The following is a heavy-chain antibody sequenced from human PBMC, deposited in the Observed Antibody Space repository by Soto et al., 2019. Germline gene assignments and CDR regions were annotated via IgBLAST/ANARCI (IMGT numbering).Heavy chain of an antibody. CDR3: AHRRKDYGDYDWFDP. J-gene: IGHJ5*02. Sequence: QITLKESGPTLMKPTQTLTLTCTFSGFSLNTIGVAVGWIRQPPGKALEWLALIYWNDDKRYSPSLKRRLTITKDTSKNQVVRTMTNMYAVDTSTYYCAHRRKDYGDYDWFDPWGQVNLVTVSA. CDR2: IYWNDDK. D-gene: IGHD4-17*01. V-gene: IGHV2-5*01. CDR1: GFSLNTIGVA.